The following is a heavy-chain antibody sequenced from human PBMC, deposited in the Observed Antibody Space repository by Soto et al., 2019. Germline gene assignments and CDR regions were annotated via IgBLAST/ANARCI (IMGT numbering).Heavy chain of an antibody. J-gene: IGHJ4*02. CDR2: INPSGGRT. V-gene: IGHV1-46*01. CDR1: GNIFTTYY. Sequence: XSVKVSCKASGNIFTTYYMHWVRQAPGQGLEWMGIINPSGGRTTYAQKFQGRVTMTRDTSTSTFHMELSSLTSEDTAVYYCAGLYHYDSSGYYDYWGQGPLVTVSS. CDR3: AGLYHYDSSGYYDY. D-gene: IGHD3-22*01.